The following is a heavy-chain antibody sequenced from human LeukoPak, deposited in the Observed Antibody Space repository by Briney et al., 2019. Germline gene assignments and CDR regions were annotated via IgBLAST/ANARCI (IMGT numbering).Heavy chain of an antibody. V-gene: IGHV3-48*01. CDR1: GFTFSGYS. Sequence: PGGSLRLSCAASGFTFSGYSMNWVRQAPGKGLEWVSYISSTSTTIYHADSVKGRFTTSRDNAKNSLYLQMNSLRAEDTAVYYCAKSKDSYANFDYWGQGTLVTVSS. CDR3: AKSKDSYANFDY. CDR2: ISSTSTTI. D-gene: IGHD5-18*01. J-gene: IGHJ4*02.